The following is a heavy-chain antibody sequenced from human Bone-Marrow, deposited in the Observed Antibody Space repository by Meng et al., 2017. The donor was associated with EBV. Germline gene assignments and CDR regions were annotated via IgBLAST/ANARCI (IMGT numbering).Heavy chain of an antibody. CDR3: AKSRSATPGVVDY. CDR2: IYDGETT. J-gene: IGHJ4*02. V-gene: IGHV4-61*01. CDR1: GASVSGGTYH. D-gene: IGHD3-10*01. Sequence: QGLRHELGPGPVKPSRAQSLACLVLGASVSGGTYHGSWIRQPPGKELEWMGYIYDGETTIYNPSLKSRVTILVVASKNQFSLKLSSVTTADTAVYDCAKSRSATPGVVDYWGQGTLVTVSS.